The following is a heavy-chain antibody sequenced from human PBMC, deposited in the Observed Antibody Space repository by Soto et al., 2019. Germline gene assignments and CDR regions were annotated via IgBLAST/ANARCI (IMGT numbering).Heavy chain of an antibody. D-gene: IGHD6-6*01. J-gene: IGHJ4*02. CDR1: GFTFSSYG. CDR2: ISSGRPTI. Sequence: EVQLVESGGGLVQPGGSLRLSCTASGFTFSSYGMSWVRQAPGKGLAWVSYISSGRPTIQYADSVKGRFTISRDNAKNSLYLQMNSLRDEDTAVYYCARGGAARPDYWGQGTLVTVSS. V-gene: IGHV3-48*02. CDR3: ARGGAARPDY.